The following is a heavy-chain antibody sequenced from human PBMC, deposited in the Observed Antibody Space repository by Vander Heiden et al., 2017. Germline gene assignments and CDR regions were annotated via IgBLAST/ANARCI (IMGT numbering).Heavy chain of an antibody. J-gene: IGHJ1*01. CDR1: GSTVSSYG. CDR3: ARDRAGTNYFQH. V-gene: IGHV3-21*02. D-gene: IGHD3-10*01. CDR2: ISRTGNYI. Sequence: LVESGGGLVRPGGYLRLSCLASGSTVSSYGMNCVRQSPGKGLEWVSSISRTGNYIYYADSVKGRFTISRDNAKNSVFLQMNSLRAEDTAVYYCARDRAGTNYFQHWGQGTLITVS.